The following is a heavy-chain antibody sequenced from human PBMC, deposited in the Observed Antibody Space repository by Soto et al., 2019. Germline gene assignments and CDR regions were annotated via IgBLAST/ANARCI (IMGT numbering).Heavy chain of an antibody. Sequence: PSETLSLTRTVSCGSLSSYFWSWIRQPPWKGLEWVGCIYDSGSTKYNPSLRSRVSLSVDMSKNQFSLRLTSVTAADTAVYYCAREQLWSRDFDYWGPGALVTVSS. D-gene: IGHD3-10*01. CDR1: CGSLSSYF. CDR2: IYDSGST. V-gene: IGHV4-59*12. CDR3: AREQLWSRDFDY. J-gene: IGHJ4*02.